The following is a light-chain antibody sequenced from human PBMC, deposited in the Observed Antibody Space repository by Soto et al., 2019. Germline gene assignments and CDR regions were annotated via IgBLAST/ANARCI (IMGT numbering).Light chain of an antibody. CDR3: QQYSDLPYT. CDR2: NTS. J-gene: IGKJ2*01. Sequence: EIVLTQSPGTLSLSPRERATLSCRASQRISSRNLAWYQQKPGQAPRLLIYNTSSRATGIPDRFSGSGSVTDFTPTINRLEPEDFAVYYCQQYSDLPYTFGQGTKLEVK. V-gene: IGKV3-20*01. CDR1: QRISSRN.